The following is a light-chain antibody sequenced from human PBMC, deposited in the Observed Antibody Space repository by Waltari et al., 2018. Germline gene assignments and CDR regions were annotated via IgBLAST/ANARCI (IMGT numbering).Light chain of an antibody. J-gene: IGLJ2*01. V-gene: IGLV2-14*03. Sequence: QSALTQPASVSGSPGRSITISCTGTSSDIGGLNYVSWFQQRPGTVPKLMIFDVANRPSGGSDRFSGSKSGNTASLTSSGLQAEDEADYYCISYTYTSSVVCGGGTKLTVL. CDR1: SSDIGGLNY. CDR2: DVA. CDR3: ISYTYTSSVV.